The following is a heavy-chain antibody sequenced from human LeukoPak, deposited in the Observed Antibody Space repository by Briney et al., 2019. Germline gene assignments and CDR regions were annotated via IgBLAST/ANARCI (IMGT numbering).Heavy chain of an antibody. CDR1: GFTFSSYG. CDR2: ISYDGSNK. CDR3: AKILEMATIWGFVDY. D-gene: IGHD5-24*01. Sequence: GGSLKLSCAASGFTFSSYGMHWVRQAPGKGLEWVAVISYDGSNKYYADSVKGRFTISRDNSKNTLYLQMNSLRAEDTAVYYCAKILEMATIWGFVDYWGQGTLVTVSS. J-gene: IGHJ4*02. V-gene: IGHV3-30*18.